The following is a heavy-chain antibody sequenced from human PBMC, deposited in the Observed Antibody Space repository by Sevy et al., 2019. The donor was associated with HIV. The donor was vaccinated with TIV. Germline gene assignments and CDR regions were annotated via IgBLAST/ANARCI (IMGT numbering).Heavy chain of an antibody. Sequence: GGSLRLSCAASEFTFSSYGMHWVRQAPGKGLEWVAFIQFDGNKKYSADSIKGRFTISRDNSKNTLYLQMNSLRAEDTAVYYCARDPLISLGADLFDYWGQGTLVTVSS. CDR1: EFTFSSYG. V-gene: IGHV3-30*02. J-gene: IGHJ4*02. CDR2: IQFDGNKK. CDR3: ARDPLISLGADLFDY. D-gene: IGHD7-27*01.